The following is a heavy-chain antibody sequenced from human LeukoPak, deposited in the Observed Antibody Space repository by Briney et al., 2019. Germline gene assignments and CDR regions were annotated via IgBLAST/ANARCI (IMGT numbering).Heavy chain of an antibody. V-gene: IGHV1-2*02. D-gene: IGHD6-13*01. Sequence: GASVKVSCKASGYTFTGHYIHWERQAPGQGLEWMAWINPNNGGTSYAQKFQGRVSVTRDTSISTVYMELSRLRSDDTALYYCARDRVPFYSSTFKDYYLHYGLDVWGQGTTVTVSS. CDR3: ARDRVPFYSSTFKDYYLHYGLDV. CDR1: GYTFTGHY. J-gene: IGHJ6*02. CDR2: INPNNGGT.